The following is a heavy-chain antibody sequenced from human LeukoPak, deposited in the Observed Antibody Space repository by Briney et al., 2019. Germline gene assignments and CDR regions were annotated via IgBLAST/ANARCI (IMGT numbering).Heavy chain of an antibody. Sequence: GGSLRLSCAASGFTFSSYAMSWVRQAPGKGLEWVSAISGSGGSTYYADSVKGRFTISRDNSKNTLYLQMNSLRAEDTAVYYCAKRWLGMAYSGGWYVVGAFDIWGQGTMVTVSS. CDR1: GFTFSSYA. D-gene: IGHD6-19*01. V-gene: IGHV3-23*01. CDR3: AKRWLGMAYSGGWYVVGAFDI. J-gene: IGHJ3*02. CDR2: ISGSGGST.